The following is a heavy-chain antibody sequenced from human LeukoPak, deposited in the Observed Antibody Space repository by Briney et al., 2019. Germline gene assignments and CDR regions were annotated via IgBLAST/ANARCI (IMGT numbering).Heavy chain of an antibody. V-gene: IGHV3-48*04. Sequence: GGSLRLSCAASGFTFDDYAMHWVRQAPGKGLEWVPYISSSSSTIYYADSVKGRFTISRDNAKNSLYLQMNSLRAEDTAVYYCARDLRQGWYFDLWGRGTLVTVSS. J-gene: IGHJ2*01. CDR1: GFTFDDYA. D-gene: IGHD6-25*01. CDR3: ARDLRQGWYFDL. CDR2: ISSSSSTI.